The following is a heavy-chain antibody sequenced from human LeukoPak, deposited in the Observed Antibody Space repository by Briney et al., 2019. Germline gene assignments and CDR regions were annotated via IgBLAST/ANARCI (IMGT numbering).Heavy chain of an antibody. CDR2: IYPGDSDT. D-gene: IGHD3-16*01. CDR1: GYSFTSYW. Sequence: GESLKTSCKGSGYSFTSYWIGWVRQMPGKGLEWMGIIYPGDSDTGYSPSFQGQVTISADKSISTAYLQWSSLKASDTAMYYCARHGPSLDYDYVWGSSPDDAFDIWGQGTMVTVSA. J-gene: IGHJ3*02. V-gene: IGHV5-51*01. CDR3: ARHGPSLDYDYVWGSSPDDAFDI.